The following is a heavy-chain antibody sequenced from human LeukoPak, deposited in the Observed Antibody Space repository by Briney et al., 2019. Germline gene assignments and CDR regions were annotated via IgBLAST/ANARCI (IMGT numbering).Heavy chain of an antibody. Sequence: ASVKVSCKASGYTFAGYYVHWVRQAPGQGLEWMGIINPSGGSTSYAQKFQGRVTMTRDTSTSTVYMELSSLRSEDTAVYYCARDANTAMAHFDYWGQGTLVTVSS. CDR1: GYTFAGYY. J-gene: IGHJ4*02. D-gene: IGHD5-18*01. CDR2: INPSGGST. V-gene: IGHV1-46*01. CDR3: ARDANTAMAHFDY.